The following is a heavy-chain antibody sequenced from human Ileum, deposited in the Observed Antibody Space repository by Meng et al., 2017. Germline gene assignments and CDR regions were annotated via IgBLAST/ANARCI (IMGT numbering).Heavy chain of an antibody. CDR3: ARAETALDY. CDR1: GGSVSSGSYY. Sequence: QVQLPGSGPGLVRPSGTLSLTCTVSGGSVSSGSYYWNWIRQPPGKGPEWIAYIYYTGSTNYNPSLKSRVIISADTSKNQFSLKLSSVTAADTAVYYCARAETALDYWGQGTLVTVSS. J-gene: IGHJ4*02. D-gene: IGHD5-18*01. CDR2: IYYTGST. V-gene: IGHV4-61*01.